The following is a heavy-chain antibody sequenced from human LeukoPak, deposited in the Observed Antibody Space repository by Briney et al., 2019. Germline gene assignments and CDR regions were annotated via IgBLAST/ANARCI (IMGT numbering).Heavy chain of an antibody. CDR3: AKNGEVLSWFDP. J-gene: IGHJ5*02. CDR2: VSSSSNT. CDR1: GFTFSSYA. Sequence: PGGSLILSCAASGFTFSSYAMSWVRQAPGKGLEWVSVVSSSSNTYYADSVKGRFTISRDNSKNTLYLQMNSLRAEDTAVYSCAKNGEVLSWFDPWGQGTLVTVSS. V-gene: IGHV3-23*01. D-gene: IGHD3-10*01.